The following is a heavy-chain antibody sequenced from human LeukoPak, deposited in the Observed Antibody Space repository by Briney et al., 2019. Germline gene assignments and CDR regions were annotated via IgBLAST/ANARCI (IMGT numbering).Heavy chain of an antibody. CDR1: GGSISSYY. CDR2: IYTSGST. J-gene: IGHJ3*02. D-gene: IGHD3-22*01. CDR3: ARDRDYYDSSGYVGSVFDI. V-gene: IGHV4-4*07. Sequence: SETLSLTCTVSGGSISSYYWSWIRQPAGKGLEWIGRIYTSGSTNYNPSIKSRVTMSVDTSKNQFSLKLSSVTAADTAVYYCARDRDYYDSSGYVGSVFDIWGQGTMVTVSS.